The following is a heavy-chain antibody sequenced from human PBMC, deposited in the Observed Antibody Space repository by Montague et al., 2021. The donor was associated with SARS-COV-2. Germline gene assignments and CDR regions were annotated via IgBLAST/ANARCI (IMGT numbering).Heavy chain of an antibody. CDR1: GGSFSGYY. Sequence: SETLSLTCAVYGGSFSGYYWSWIRQPPGKGLEWIGEINHSGSTNYNPSLKSRVTIPVDTSKNQSSLKLSSVTAADTAVYYCARVRYYGSGTSLGMDVWGQGTTVTVSS. D-gene: IGHD3-10*01. J-gene: IGHJ6*02. V-gene: IGHV4-34*01. CDR3: ARVRYYGSGTSLGMDV. CDR2: INHSGST.